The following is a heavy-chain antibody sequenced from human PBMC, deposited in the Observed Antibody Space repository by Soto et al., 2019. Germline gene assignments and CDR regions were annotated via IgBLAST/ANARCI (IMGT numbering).Heavy chain of an antibody. D-gene: IGHD2-2*01. CDR3: ARGQLLLSAYYYYYYGMDV. CDR1: CGSFSGYY. J-gene: IGHJ6*02. CDR2: INHSGST. V-gene: IGHV4-34*01. Sequence: SETLSLTCAVYCGSFSGYYWSWIRQPPGKGLEWIGEINHSGSTNYNPSLKSRVTISVDTSKNQFSLKLSSVTAADTAVYYCARGQLLLSAYYYYYYGMDVWGQGTTVTVSS.